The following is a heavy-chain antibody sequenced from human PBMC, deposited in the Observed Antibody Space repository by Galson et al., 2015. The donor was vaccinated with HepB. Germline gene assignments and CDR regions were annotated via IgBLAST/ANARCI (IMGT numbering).Heavy chain of an antibody. V-gene: IGHV4-4*02. Sequence: SETLSLTCAVSGGSISSSNWWSWVRQPPGKGLEWIGEIYHSGSTNYNPSLKSRVTISVDKSKNQFSLKLSSVTAADTAVYYCARVVPAAIGRGFDYWGQGTLVTVSS. CDR1: GGSISSSNW. CDR2: IYHSGST. CDR3: ARVVPAAIGRGFDY. J-gene: IGHJ4*02. D-gene: IGHD2-2*02.